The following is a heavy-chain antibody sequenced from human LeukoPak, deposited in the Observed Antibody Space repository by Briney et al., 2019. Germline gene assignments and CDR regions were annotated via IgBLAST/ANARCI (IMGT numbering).Heavy chain of an antibody. Sequence: ASVKVSCKASGCTFTSYAMNWVREAPGQGLEWMGWINTNTGNPTYAQGFTGRFVFSLDTSVSTAYLQISSLKAEDTAVYYCAREALDSSGWYRTYYFDYWGQGTLVTVSS. CDR1: GCTFTSYA. V-gene: IGHV7-4-1*02. J-gene: IGHJ4*02. D-gene: IGHD6-19*01. CDR2: INTNTGNP. CDR3: AREALDSSGWYRTYYFDY.